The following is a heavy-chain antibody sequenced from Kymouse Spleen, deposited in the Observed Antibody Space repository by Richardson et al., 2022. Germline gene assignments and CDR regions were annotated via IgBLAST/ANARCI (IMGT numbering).Heavy chain of an antibody. CDR2: IYYSGST. CDR1: GGSISSGGYY. J-gene: IGHJ5*02. CDR3: ARAVLRYFDWLL*R*LPNWFDP. Sequence: QVQLQESGPGLVKPSQTLSLTCTVSGGSISSGGYYWSWIRQHPGKGLEWIGYIYYSGSTYYNPSLKSRVTISVDTSKNQFSLKLSSVTAADTAVYYCARAVLRYFDWLL*R*LPNWFDPWGQGTLVTVSS. D-gene: IGHD3-9*01. V-gene: IGHV4-31*03.